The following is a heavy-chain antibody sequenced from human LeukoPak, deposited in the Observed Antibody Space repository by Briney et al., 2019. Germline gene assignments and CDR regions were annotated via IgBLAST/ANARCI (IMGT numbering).Heavy chain of an antibody. Sequence: GGSLRLSCAASGFTFSDYIINWVRQAPGKGLEWISYISSSGGTIYYADSVKGRFTISRDNAKNSLYLQMNSLRAEDTAVYYCARLGGGHSSSWYDAFDIWGQGTMVTVSS. CDR1: GFTFSDYI. V-gene: IGHV3-48*04. J-gene: IGHJ3*02. CDR3: ARLGGGHSSSWYDAFDI. CDR2: ISSSGGTI. D-gene: IGHD6-13*01.